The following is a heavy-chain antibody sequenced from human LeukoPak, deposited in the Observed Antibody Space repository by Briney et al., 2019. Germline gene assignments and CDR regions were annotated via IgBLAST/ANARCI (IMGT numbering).Heavy chain of an antibody. Sequence: PSETLSLTCTVSGVSISSTNWWTWVRQPPGKGLEWIGEIYPSGSTNYNPSLNSRVTMSVDKSNNQFSLNLSSLTAADTAIYYCARDQYGDQIDFWGQGTLVTVSS. V-gene: IGHV4-4*02. CDR1: GVSISSTNW. J-gene: IGHJ4*02. CDR3: ARDQYGDQIDF. CDR2: IYPSGST. D-gene: IGHD2-21*02.